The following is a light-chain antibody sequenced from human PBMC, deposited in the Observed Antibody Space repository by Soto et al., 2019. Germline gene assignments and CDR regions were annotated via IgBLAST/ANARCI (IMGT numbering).Light chain of an antibody. J-gene: IGKJ3*01. CDR1: QSVLYTANNQNY. V-gene: IGKV4-1*01. Sequence: DIVMTQSPESLPVSRGERATINCKSSQSVLYTANNQNYLAWYQQKPGQPPKLLFYWASTRESGVPARFSGSGSGKDFTLTISSLGAEDCAVYYCQQYYRTPFTCGPGTKVDIK. CDR3: QQYYRTPFT. CDR2: WAS.